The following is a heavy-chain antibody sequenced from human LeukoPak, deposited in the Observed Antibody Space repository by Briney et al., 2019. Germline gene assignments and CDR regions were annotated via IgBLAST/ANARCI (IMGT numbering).Heavy chain of an antibody. D-gene: IGHD2-21*01. Sequence: NSSETLSLTCTVSGGSISSRSHYWGWIRQPPGKGLEWIGNIYNSGITYYNPSLKSRVTISVDTSKNQFSLKLSSVTAADTAVYYCARPGRDWCGGDCYSEYFDYWGKGTLVTVSS. CDR3: ARPGRDWCGGDCYSEYFDY. CDR1: GGSISSRSHY. CDR2: IYNSGIT. J-gene: IGHJ4*02. V-gene: IGHV4-39*01.